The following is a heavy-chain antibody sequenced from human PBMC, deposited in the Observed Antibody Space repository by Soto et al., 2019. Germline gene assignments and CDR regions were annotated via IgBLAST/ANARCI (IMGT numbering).Heavy chain of an antibody. Sequence: TSETLSLTCTVSGGSISSADYYWTWFRQPPGRGLEWVGYIYHTGSAYYNPSLKSRLAISIDTSRDQFSLKLSSVTAADTAVYYCATHPYYDFYSGDYVDSWGQGTLVTVSS. J-gene: IGHJ4*02. CDR3: ATHPYYDFYSGDYVDS. CDR2: IYHTGSA. V-gene: IGHV4-30-4*01. D-gene: IGHD3-3*01. CDR1: GGSISSADYY.